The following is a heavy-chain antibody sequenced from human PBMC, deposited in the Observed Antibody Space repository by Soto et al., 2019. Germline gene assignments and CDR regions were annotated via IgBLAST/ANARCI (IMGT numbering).Heavy chain of an antibody. Sequence: EVQLLESGGGLVQPGGSLRLSCAASGFTFSSYAMSWVRQAPGKGLEWVSAISGSGGNTYYADSVKGRFTISRDNSKNTLYLQINSLRAEDTAVYYCAKSHSSSGYWYYYYYGMDVWGQGTTVTVSS. J-gene: IGHJ6*02. CDR3: AKSHSSSGYWYYYYYGMDV. CDR2: ISGSGGNT. V-gene: IGHV3-23*01. CDR1: GFTFSSYA. D-gene: IGHD3-22*01.